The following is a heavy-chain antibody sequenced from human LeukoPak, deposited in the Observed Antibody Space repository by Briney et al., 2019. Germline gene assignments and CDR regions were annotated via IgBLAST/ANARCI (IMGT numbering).Heavy chain of an antibody. CDR1: GFTFNSYA. Sequence: GRSLRLSCAASGFTFNSYAIHWVRQAPGKGLEWVAVISYDGSNKYYADSVKGRFTVSRDNSKNTLYQQMNSLRAEDTAVYYCAREGVRAIGGNSDENRAGGFDYWGQGTLVTVSS. CDR2: ISYDGSNK. CDR3: AREGVRAIGGNSDENRAGGFDY. V-gene: IGHV3-30-3*01. D-gene: IGHD4-23*01. J-gene: IGHJ4*02.